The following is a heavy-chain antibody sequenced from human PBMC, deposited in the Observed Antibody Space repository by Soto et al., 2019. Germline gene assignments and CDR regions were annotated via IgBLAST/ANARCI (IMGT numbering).Heavy chain of an antibody. CDR2: IRSKTHSYAT. D-gene: IGHD1-26*01. J-gene: IGHJ4*02. Sequence: EVQLVESGGGWVQPGESRKLSCAASGFTLSGSAVHWVGQASGKGLEGVGGIRSKTHSYATEYIASVKGRFTMSRDDSNNTAYLQMNGLKTDDTAVYYCTRSGGSYSFGYWGQGTLVTVSS. CDR1: GFTLSGSA. V-gene: IGHV3-73*02. CDR3: TRSGGSYSFGY.